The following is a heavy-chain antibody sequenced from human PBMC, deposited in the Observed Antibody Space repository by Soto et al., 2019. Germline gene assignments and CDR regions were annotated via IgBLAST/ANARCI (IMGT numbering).Heavy chain of an antibody. J-gene: IGHJ3*02. D-gene: IGHD3-3*02. CDR3: ARDPNHFGRLRPSGDFDI. V-gene: IGHV1-18*04. CDR2: ISAYNGNT. CDR1: GYTFTSYG. Sequence: ASVKVSCKACGYTFTSYGISWVRQAPGQGLEGMGWISAYNGNTNYAQKLQGRVTMTTDTSTSTAYMELRSLRSDDTAVYYCARDPNHFGRLRPSGDFDIWGQGTMVTVSS.